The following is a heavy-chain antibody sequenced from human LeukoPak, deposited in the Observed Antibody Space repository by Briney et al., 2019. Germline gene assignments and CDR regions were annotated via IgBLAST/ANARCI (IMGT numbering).Heavy chain of an antibody. J-gene: IGHJ4*02. CDR2: IIPIFGTA. D-gene: IGHD3-22*01. Sequence: SVEVSCKASGGTFSSYAISWVRQAPGQGLEWMGGIIPIFGTANYAQKFQGRVTITADESTSTAYMELSSLRSEDTAVYYCAQQPYYYDSSGYYPFDYWGQGTLVTVSS. V-gene: IGHV1-69*13. CDR3: AQQPYYYDSSGYYPFDY. CDR1: GGTFSSYA.